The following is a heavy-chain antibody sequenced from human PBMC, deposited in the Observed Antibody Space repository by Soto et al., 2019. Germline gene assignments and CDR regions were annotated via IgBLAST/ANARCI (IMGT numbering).Heavy chain of an antibody. CDR1: GFSISSGHY. CDR2: IFHSGST. Sequence: PSETLSLTCGVSGFSISSGHYWGWVRQPPGKGLEWIGSIFHSGSTYYNPSLKSRVTMSVDTSRNHFSLKLSSVTAADTAIYYCGRAGLGPYNWLDPWGQGTLVTVSS. J-gene: IGHJ5*02. D-gene: IGHD3-10*01. CDR3: GRAGLGPYNWLDP. V-gene: IGHV4-38-2*01.